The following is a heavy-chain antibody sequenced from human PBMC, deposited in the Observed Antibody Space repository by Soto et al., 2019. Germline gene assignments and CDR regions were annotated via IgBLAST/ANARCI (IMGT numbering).Heavy chain of an antibody. V-gene: IGHV3-30*18. D-gene: IGHD4-4*01. Sequence: GGSLRLSCAASGFNFGVFGMHWVRQAPGKGLEWLSVLSYEGSNEYYADSVKGRFTISRDNSKNTLYLQMNSLTGDDTAVYYCAKSRDGYSFYFYYGMDVWGQGTTVTVSS. CDR2: LSYEGSNE. CDR3: AKSRDGYSFYFYYGMDV. J-gene: IGHJ6*02. CDR1: GFNFGVFG.